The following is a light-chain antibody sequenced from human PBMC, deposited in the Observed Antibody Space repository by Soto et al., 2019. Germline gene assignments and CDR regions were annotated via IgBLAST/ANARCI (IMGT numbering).Light chain of an antibody. CDR3: CSYGSIYPQVI. CDR1: TSDVGGYDY. V-gene: IGLV2-11*01. Sequence: QSALTQPRSVSRSPGQSVTISCTGTTSDVGGYDYVSWYQHHPGKAPKLMIYDVTKPPSGVPDRLSGSKSGNTASLTNSGLQAEDEADYYCCSYGSIYPQVIFGGGTELTVL. CDR2: DVT. J-gene: IGLJ2*01.